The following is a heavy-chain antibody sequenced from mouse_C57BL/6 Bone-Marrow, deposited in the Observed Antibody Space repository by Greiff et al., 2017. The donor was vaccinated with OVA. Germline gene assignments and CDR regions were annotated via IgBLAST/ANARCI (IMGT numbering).Heavy chain of an antibody. CDR1: GFNIKDDY. CDR3: TTSLTGRDY. J-gene: IGHJ2*01. D-gene: IGHD4-1*01. CDR2: IDPENGDT. Sequence: VQLQQSGAELVRPGASVKLSCTAPGFNIKDDYMHWVKQRPEQGLEWIGWIDPENGDTEYASKFQGKATITADTSSNTAYLQLSSLTSEDTAVYYGTTSLTGRDYWGQGTTLTVSS. V-gene: IGHV14-4*01.